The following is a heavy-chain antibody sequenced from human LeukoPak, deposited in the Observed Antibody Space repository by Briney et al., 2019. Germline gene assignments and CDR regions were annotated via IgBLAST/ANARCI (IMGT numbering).Heavy chain of an antibody. J-gene: IGHJ3*02. CDR1: GGSISSGGYY. CDR3: ARDLMQGAFDI. V-gene: IGHV4-31*03. Sequence: PSETLSLTCTVSGGSISSGGYYWSWIRQHPGKGLEWIEYIYYSGSTYYNPSLKSRVTISVDTSKNQFSLKLSSVTAADTAVYYCARDLMQGAFDIWGQGTMVTVSS. CDR2: IYYSGST.